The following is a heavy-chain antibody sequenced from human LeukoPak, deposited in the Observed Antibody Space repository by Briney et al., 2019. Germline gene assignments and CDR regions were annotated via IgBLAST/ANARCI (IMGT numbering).Heavy chain of an antibody. V-gene: IGHV3-48*03. D-gene: IGHD1-26*01. J-gene: IGHJ4*02. CDR2: ISSIGTTI. CDR3: ARGERGDY. CDR1: GFTFSIYE. Sequence: GGSLRLSCAASGFTFSIYEMNWVRQAPGKGLEWVSYISSIGTTIYYADSVKGRFTISRDNVKNSLYLQMNSLRAEDTAVYYCARGERGDYWGQGTLVTVSS.